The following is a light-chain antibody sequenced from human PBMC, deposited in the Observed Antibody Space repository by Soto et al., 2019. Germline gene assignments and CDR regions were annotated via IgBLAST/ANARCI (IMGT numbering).Light chain of an antibody. Sequence: QSALTQPSSVSGSPGRSIAISCTGTSSDVGGYNYVSWYQHHPGEAPKLMIYDVTNRPSGVSNRFSGSKSGNTASLTISGLQTEDEADYYCSSYTSSSTRVFGTGTKVTVL. J-gene: IGLJ1*01. CDR3: SSYTSSSTRV. CDR1: SSDVGGYNY. V-gene: IGLV2-14*03. CDR2: DVT.